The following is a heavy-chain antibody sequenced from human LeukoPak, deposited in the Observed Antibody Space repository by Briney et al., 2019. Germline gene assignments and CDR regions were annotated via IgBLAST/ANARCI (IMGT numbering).Heavy chain of an antibody. CDR1: GGSISSYY. V-gene: IGHV4-59*01. Sequence: SETLSLTCTVSGGSISSYYWSWIRQPPGKGLEWIGYIYYSGSTNYNPSLKSRVTISVDTSKNQFSLKLSSVTAADTAVYYCARAYYYGSGTYGGFDYWGQRTLVTVSS. CDR3: ARAYYYGSGTYGGFDY. D-gene: IGHD3-10*01. J-gene: IGHJ4*02. CDR2: IYYSGST.